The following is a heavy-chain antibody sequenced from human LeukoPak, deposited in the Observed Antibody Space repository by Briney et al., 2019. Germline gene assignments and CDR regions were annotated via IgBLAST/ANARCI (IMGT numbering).Heavy chain of an antibody. CDR3: ARGRHPGPTWISEY. V-gene: IGHV1-8*01. CDR1: EYTFTSYD. CDR2: MNPSSGST. J-gene: IGHJ4*02. D-gene: IGHD5-12*01. Sequence: ASVKVSCKAFEYTFTSYDINWVRQATGRGLEWMGWMNPSSGSTGYAQKFQGRVTMTRNTSISTAYMELSSLTSEDTAVYYCARGRHPGPTWISEYWGQGTLVTVSP.